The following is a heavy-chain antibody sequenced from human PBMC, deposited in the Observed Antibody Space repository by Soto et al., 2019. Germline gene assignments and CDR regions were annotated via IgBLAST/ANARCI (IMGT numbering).Heavy chain of an antibody. CDR2: IYWDDDK. Sequence: KESGPTLVKPTQTLTLTCTFSGFSLSTSGVGVGWIRQTPGKALEWLAHIYWDDDKRYSPSLKSRVTITKGTSKNQVVLIMTNMDPVDTATYYCAPMVWRQLWLGAFDIWGQGTVVTVSS. J-gene: IGHJ3*02. V-gene: IGHV2-5*02. D-gene: IGHD5-18*01. CDR3: APMVWRQLWLGAFDI. CDR1: GFSLSTSGVG.